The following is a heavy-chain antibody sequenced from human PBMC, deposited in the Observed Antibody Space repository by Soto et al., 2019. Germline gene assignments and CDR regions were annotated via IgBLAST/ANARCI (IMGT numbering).Heavy chain of an antibody. J-gene: IGHJ6*02. Sequence: PSETLSLTCTVSGGSISSSSYYWGWIRQPPGKGLEWIGSIYYSGSTYYNPSLKSRVTISVDTSKNQFSLKLSSVNVADTAVYYCAREQSSGTYYYYYGMDVWGQGTTVT. CDR1: GGSISSSSYY. CDR3: AREQSSGTYYYYYGMDV. D-gene: IGHD6-19*01. V-gene: IGHV4-39*02. CDR2: IYYSGST.